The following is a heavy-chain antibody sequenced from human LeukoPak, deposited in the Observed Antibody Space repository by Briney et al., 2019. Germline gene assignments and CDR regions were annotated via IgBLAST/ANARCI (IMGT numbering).Heavy chain of an antibody. CDR1: GYTFTSYY. Sequence: ASVKVSCKASGYTFTSYYMHWVRQAPGQGLEWTGIINPSGGSTSYAQKFQGRVTMTRDMSTSTVYMELSSLRSEDTAVYYCARAGYCSSTSCLNWFDPWGQGTLVTVSS. D-gene: IGHD2-2*01. J-gene: IGHJ5*02. CDR3: ARAGYCSSTSCLNWFDP. V-gene: IGHV1-46*01. CDR2: INPSGGST.